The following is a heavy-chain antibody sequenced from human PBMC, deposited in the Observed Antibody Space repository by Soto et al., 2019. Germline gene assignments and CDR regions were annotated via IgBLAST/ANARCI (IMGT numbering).Heavy chain of an antibody. CDR3: ARGRAGCFWSGRRDDWFGP. J-gene: IGHJ5*02. V-gene: IGHV4-31*03. Sequence: SETLSLTCTVSGGSISSGGYYWSWIRQHPGRGLEWIGYIYNTGSTTYNPSLKSRVTISLDTSKNQFSLKLTSVTAADTAVYYCARGRAGCFWSGRRDDWFGPWGQGTLVTVSS. CDR1: GGSISSGGYY. D-gene: IGHD3-3*01. CDR2: IYNTGST.